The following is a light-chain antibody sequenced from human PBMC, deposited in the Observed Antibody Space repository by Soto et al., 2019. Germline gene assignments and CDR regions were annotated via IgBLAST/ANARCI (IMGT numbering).Light chain of an antibody. CDR2: DAS. CDR1: QDISNY. J-gene: IGKJ3*01. V-gene: IGKV1-33*01. Sequence: DIQMTQSPSSLSASVGDRVTITCQASQDISNYLTWYQQKSGKAPKLLISDASTLTTGVPSRFSGSGSGTDFTFTISGLQPEDFQTYFYQQYDTLPVTFGLGTKVD. CDR3: QQYDTLPVT.